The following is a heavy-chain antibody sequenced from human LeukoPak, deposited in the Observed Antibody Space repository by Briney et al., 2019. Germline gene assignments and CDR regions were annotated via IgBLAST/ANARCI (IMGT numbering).Heavy chain of an antibody. CDR2: INAGNGNT. D-gene: IGHD3-22*01. CDR3: ARVGDYYDSSGYFSQYFQH. CDR1: GYTFTSYA. V-gene: IGHV1-3*01. J-gene: IGHJ1*01. Sequence: ASVKVSCKASGYTFTSYAMHWVRQASGQRLEWMGWINAGNGNTKYSQKPQGRVTMTTDTSTSTAYMELRSLRSDDTAVYYCARVGDYYDSSGYFSQYFQHWGQGTLVTVSS.